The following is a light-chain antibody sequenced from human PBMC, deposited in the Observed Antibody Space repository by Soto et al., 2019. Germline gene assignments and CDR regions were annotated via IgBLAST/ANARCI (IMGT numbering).Light chain of an antibody. Sequence: DIQMTQSPSSLSASVGDRVTITCRASQSISSYLNWYQQKPGKAPKLLIYAASSLQSGVPSRFSGSASGTDFTLTSSSLQPEDFATYYCQQSYSTPYTFGQGTKLEIK. CDR3: QQSYSTPYT. CDR1: QSISSY. CDR2: AAS. J-gene: IGKJ2*01. V-gene: IGKV1-39*01.